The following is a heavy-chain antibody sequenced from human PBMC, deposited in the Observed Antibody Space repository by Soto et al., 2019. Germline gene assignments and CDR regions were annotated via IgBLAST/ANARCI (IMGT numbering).Heavy chain of an antibody. CDR1: GGSISSGGYY. V-gene: IGHV4-31*03. D-gene: IGHD6-19*01. J-gene: IGHJ4*02. CDR2: IYYSGST. Sequence: QVQLQESGPGLVKPSQTLSLTCTVSGGSISSGGYYWSWIRQHPGKGLEWIGYIYYSGSTYYNPSLKSRVTILVDTSKNQFALKLSSVTAADTAVYYCARTIAVAGLHDYWGQGTLVTVSS. CDR3: ARTIAVAGLHDY.